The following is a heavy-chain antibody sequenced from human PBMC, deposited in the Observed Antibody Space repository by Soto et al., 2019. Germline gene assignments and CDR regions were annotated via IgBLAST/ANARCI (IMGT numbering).Heavy chain of an antibody. V-gene: IGHV4-31*03. Sequence: QVQLQESGPGLVKPSQTLSLTCTVSGGSISSGGYYWSWIRQHPGKGLEWIGYIYYSGTTYYTYYQPSLKSRVTISVDTSKNQFSLKLSLVTAAYTAVYYCAREPLTWGQGTLVSVSS. CDR1: GGSISSGGYY. D-gene: IGHD7-27*01. J-gene: IGHJ4*02. CDR3: AREPLT. CDR2: IYYSGTT.